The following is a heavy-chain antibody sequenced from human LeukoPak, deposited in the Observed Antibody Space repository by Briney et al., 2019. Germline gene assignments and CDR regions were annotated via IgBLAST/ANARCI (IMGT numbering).Heavy chain of an antibody. D-gene: IGHD3-3*01. CDR3: ARGNPITIFGVVIIPEDNWFDP. CDR1: GYSISSGYY. Sequence: SETLSLTCTVSGYSISSGYYWSWIRQPPGKGLEWIGEINHSGSTNYNPSLKSRVTISVDTSKNQFSLKLSSVTAADTAVYYCARGNPITIFGVVIIPEDNWFDPWGQGTLVTVSS. J-gene: IGHJ5*02. CDR2: INHSGST. V-gene: IGHV4-38-2*02.